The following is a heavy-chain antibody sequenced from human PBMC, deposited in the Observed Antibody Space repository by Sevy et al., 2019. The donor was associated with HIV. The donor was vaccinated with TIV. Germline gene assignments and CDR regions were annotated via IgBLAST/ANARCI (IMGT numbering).Heavy chain of an antibody. CDR2: ITGSGGST. J-gene: IGHJ6*02. Sequence: GGSLRLSCAASGFTFSRNAMSWVRQAPGKGLEWASGITGSGGSTYYEDSVKGRFTISRDNYKKTLSLQMNILRVEDTAVYYCEKVGYCSSTSCYRIYYGMDVWGQGTTVTVSS. V-gene: IGHV3-23*01. D-gene: IGHD2-2*02. CDR1: GFTFSRNA. CDR3: EKVGYCSSTSCYRIYYGMDV.